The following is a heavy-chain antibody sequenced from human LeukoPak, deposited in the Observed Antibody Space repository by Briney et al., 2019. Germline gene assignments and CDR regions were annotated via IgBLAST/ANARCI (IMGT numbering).Heavy chain of an antibody. V-gene: IGHV4-39*07. J-gene: IGHJ5*02. CDR3: ARTYNSRTRGFDP. CDR1: GFTFSSYE. Sequence: AGGSLRLSCAASGFTFSSYEMNWVRQPPGKGLEWIGTIYYSGSNYYNPSLKSRVTISVDTSKNQFSLKLSSVTAADTAVYYCARTYNSRTRGFDPWGQGTLVTVSS. D-gene: IGHD6-13*01. CDR2: IYYSGSN.